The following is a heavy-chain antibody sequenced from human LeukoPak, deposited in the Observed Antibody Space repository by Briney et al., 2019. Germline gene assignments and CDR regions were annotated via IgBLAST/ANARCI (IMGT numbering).Heavy chain of an antibody. CDR1: GYTLTELS. V-gene: IGHV1-24*01. Sequence: ASVKVSCKVFGYTLTELSMHWVRQAPGKGLEWMGGFDPEDGETIYVQKFQGRVTMTEDTSTDIAYMELSSLRSEDTAVYYCATGPYDFWSGYYTAYWGQGTLVTVSS. CDR3: ATGPYDFWSGYYTAY. CDR2: FDPEDGET. D-gene: IGHD3-3*01. J-gene: IGHJ4*02.